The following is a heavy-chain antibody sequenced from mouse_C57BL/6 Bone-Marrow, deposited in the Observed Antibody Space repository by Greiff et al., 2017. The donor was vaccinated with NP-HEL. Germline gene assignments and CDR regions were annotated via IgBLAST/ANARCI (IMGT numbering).Heavy chain of an antibody. CDR2: INYDGSST. Sequence: EVNLMESEGGLVQPGSSMKLSCTASGFTFSDYYMAWVRQVPEKGLEWVANINYDGSSTYYLDSLKSRFIISRDNAKNLLYLQMSSLKSEDTATYYCARDGYGDYWGQGTTLTVSS. CDR1: GFTFSDYY. J-gene: IGHJ2*01. D-gene: IGHD2-2*01. V-gene: IGHV5-16*01. CDR3: ARDGYGDY.